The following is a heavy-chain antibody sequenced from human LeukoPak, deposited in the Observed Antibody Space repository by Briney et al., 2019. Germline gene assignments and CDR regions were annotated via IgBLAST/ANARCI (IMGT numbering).Heavy chain of an antibody. CDR1: GFTFSTCA. D-gene: IGHD5-18*01. V-gene: IGHV3-23*01. J-gene: IGHJ3*02. Sequence: GGSRRLSCAASGFTFSTCAINWVRQAPGKGLEWVSAISGSGSKTFYADSVKGRFTISRDNPKNTLYLQMNSLRPEDTAVYYCVKEPRGYSFSFDIWGQGTMVTVSS. CDR2: ISGSGSKT. CDR3: VKEPRGYSFSFDI.